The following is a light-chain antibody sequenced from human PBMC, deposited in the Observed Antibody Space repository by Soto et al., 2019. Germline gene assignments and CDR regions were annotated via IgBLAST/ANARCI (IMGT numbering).Light chain of an antibody. J-gene: IGLJ1*01. V-gene: IGLV2-8*01. CDR3: SSYAGTNNYV. Sequence: QSVLTQPPSASGSLGQSVTISCTGTSSDVGGYNYVSWYQQHPGKAPKLMIYEVSKRPSGVPDRLSGSKSGNTASLTFSGLQAEDEADYYCSSYAGTNNYVFGIGTKVTVL. CDR1: SSDVGGYNY. CDR2: EVS.